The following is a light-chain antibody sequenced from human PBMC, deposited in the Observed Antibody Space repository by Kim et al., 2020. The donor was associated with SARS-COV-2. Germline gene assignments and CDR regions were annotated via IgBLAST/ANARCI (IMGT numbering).Light chain of an antibody. J-gene: IGKJ2*01. V-gene: IGKV1-33*01. Sequence: DIQMTQSPSTMSASVGDRVTITCQASQDISNYLNWYQQKPGKAPKLLIYDASNLETGVPSRFSGSGSGTEFTFTISSLQPEDIATYYCQQYDNHPDPFGQGTKLEI. CDR3: QQYDNHPDP. CDR1: QDISNY. CDR2: DAS.